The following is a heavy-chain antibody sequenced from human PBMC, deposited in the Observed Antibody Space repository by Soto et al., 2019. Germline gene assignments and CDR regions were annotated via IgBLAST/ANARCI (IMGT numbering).Heavy chain of an antibody. J-gene: IGHJ5*02. D-gene: IGHD6-13*01. CDR1: GYSFTSYW. V-gene: IGHV5-51*01. Sequence: GESLKISCKGSGYSFTSYWIGWVRQMPGKGLEWMGIIYPGDSDTRYSPSFQGQVTISADKSISTAYLQWSSLKASDTAMYYCARRVHPKQLANWFDTWGQGTRVTVSS. CDR2: IYPGDSDT. CDR3: ARRVHPKQLANWFDT.